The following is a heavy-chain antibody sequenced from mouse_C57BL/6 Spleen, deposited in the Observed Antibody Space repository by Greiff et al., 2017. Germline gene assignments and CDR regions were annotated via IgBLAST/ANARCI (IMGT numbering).Heavy chain of an antibody. CDR3: ARGYYGSLDY. CDR2: IDPSDSYT. CDR1: GYTFTSYW. J-gene: IGHJ2*01. Sequence: QVQLKQPGAELVMPGASVKLSCKASGYTFTSYWMHWVKQRPGQGLEWIGEIDPSDSYTNYNQKFKGKSTLTVDKSSSTAYMQRSSLTSEDSAVYYCARGYYGSLDYWGQGTTLTVSS. V-gene: IGHV1-69*01. D-gene: IGHD1-1*01.